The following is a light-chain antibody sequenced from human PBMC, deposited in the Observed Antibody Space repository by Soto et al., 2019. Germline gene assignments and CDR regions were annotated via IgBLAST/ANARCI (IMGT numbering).Light chain of an antibody. CDR3: QQYGSSPRT. CDR1: QSVSSSY. Sequence: EIVLTHSPGTLSLSPGERATLSCRASQSVSSSYLAWYQQKPGQAPRLLIYGASSRATGIPDRFSGSGSGTDFTLTISRLEPEDFAVYYCQQYGSSPRTFGQGTKVDSK. J-gene: IGKJ1*01. V-gene: IGKV3-20*01. CDR2: GAS.